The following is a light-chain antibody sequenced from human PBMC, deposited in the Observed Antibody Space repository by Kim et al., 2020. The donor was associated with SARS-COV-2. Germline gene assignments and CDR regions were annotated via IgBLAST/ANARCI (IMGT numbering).Light chain of an antibody. V-gene: IGLV2-14*04. Sequence: GQSITISCTGTSSDVGAYNYVSWYQQHPGKAPKLMIYDVSKRPSGVSNRFSGSKSGNTASLTVSGLQAEDEAEYYCSSYTSSSTVVFGGGTQLTVL. CDR1: SSDVGAYNY. J-gene: IGLJ2*01. CDR2: DVS. CDR3: SSYTSSSTVV.